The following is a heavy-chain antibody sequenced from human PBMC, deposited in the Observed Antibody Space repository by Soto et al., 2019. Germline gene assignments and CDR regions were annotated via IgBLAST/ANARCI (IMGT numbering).Heavy chain of an antibody. V-gene: IGHV3-23*01. CDR2: ISGSGGIT. J-gene: IGHJ4*02. CDR3: AKLILYIRSSGFDY. CDR1: GFTFSSYA. Sequence: GGSLRLSCAGSGFTFSSYAMSWVRQAPGKGLELVSAISGSGGITYYADSVKGRFTISRDNSKNTLYLQMNSLRAEDTAVYYCAKLILYIRSSGFDYWGQGTMVTVSS. D-gene: IGHD3-22*01.